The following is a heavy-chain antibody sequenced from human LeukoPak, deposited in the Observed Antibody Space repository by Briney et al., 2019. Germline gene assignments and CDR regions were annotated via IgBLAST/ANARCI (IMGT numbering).Heavy chain of an antibody. V-gene: IGHV3-23*01. CDR3: AKGGYSGYDYLLDY. D-gene: IGHD5-12*01. CDR1: GFTFSSYA. Sequence: GGSLRLSCAASGFTFSSYAMSWVRQAPGKGLEWVSAISGSGGSTYYADSVKGRFTISRDNFKNTLYLQMNSLRAEDTAVYYCAKGGYSGYDYLLDYWGQGTLVTVSS. J-gene: IGHJ4*02. CDR2: ISGSGGST.